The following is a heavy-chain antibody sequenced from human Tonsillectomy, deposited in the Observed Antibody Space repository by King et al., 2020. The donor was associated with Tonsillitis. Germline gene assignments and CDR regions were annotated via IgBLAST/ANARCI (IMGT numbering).Heavy chain of an antibody. CDR3: ASGAIPTYYYDSSGYRY. CDR1: GFTFSSYA. CDR2: ISYDGSNK. D-gene: IGHD3-22*01. J-gene: IGHJ4*02. V-gene: IGHV3-30*04. Sequence: VQLVESGGGVVQPGRSLRLSCAASGFTFSSYAMHWVRQAPGKGLEWVAVISYDGSNKYYADSVKGRFTISRDNSKNTLYLQMNSLRAEDTAVYYCASGAIPTYYYDSSGYRYWGQGTLVTVSS.